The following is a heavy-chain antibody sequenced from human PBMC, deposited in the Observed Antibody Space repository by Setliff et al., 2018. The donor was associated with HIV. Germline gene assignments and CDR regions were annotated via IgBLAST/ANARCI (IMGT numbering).Heavy chain of an antibody. Sequence: ASVKVSCMPSGYNFTSHDINWVRQAPGQGLEWMGWMNPKSGNTGYARKFQGRVTMHRKTSISTGYMELRRVRSDDTAVYYCARGYCSSTSCYGIYYFDTWGQGTPVTVSS. J-gene: IGHJ4*02. CDR2: MNPKSGNT. V-gene: IGHV1-8*01. CDR1: GYNFTSHD. D-gene: IGHD2-2*01. CDR3: ARGYCSSTSCYGIYYFDT.